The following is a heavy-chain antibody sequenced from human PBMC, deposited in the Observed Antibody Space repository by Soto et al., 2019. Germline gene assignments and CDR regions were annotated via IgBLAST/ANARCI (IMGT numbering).Heavy chain of an antibody. CDR2: ISFDGSNK. V-gene: IGHV3-30*18. J-gene: IGHJ6*02. CDR1: GFTFSSFG. Sequence: QVQLVESGGGVVQPGRSLRLSCAASGFTFSSFGMHWVRQAPGKGLEWVAVISFDGSNKYYADSVKGRFTISRDNSKNTLSLQMNSLKAEDTAVYYCAKDTSKYCNNWPAYYGLDVWGQGTTVTVSS. CDR3: AKDTSKYCNNWPAYYGLDV. D-gene: IGHD1-1*01.